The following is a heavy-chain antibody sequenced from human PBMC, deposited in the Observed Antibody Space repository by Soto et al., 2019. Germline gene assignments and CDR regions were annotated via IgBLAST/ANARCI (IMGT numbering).Heavy chain of an antibody. V-gene: IGHV1-46*01. J-gene: IGHJ6*04. CDR2: INPSGGST. D-gene: IGHD2-15*01. Sequence: GASVKVSCKASGYTFTSYYIHWVRQAPGQGLEWMGIINPSGGSTTYAQKFQDRVIMTRDTSTSTVYMELSSLSSEDTAVYYCERTGSGSTYSYYYGMDVWGKGTTVTVSS. CDR1: GYTFTSYY. CDR3: ERTGSGSTYSYYYGMDV.